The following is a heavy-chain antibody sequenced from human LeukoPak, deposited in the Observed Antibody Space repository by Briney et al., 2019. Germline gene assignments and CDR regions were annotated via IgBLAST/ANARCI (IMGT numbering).Heavy chain of an antibody. CDR1: GYTFTSYG. Sequence: ASVKVSCKASGYTFTSYGISWVRQAPGQGLEWMGWISAYNGNTNYAQKLQGRVTMTTDTSTSTAYMELRSLRSDDTAVYYCAKDLLSLENYMGIDYWGQGTLVTVSS. D-gene: IGHD1-7*01. CDR3: AKDLLSLENYMGIDY. V-gene: IGHV1-18*01. CDR2: ISAYNGNT. J-gene: IGHJ4*02.